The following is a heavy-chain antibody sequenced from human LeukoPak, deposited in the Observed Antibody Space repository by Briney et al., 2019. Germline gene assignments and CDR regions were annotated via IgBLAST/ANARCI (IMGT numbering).Heavy chain of an antibody. D-gene: IGHD3-10*01. J-gene: IGHJ3*02. CDR3: ASHSGVDAFDI. CDR2: IYYSGST. Sequence: SEALSLTCTVSGGSISSYYWSWIRQPPGKGLEWIGYIYYSGSTNYNPSLKSRVTISVDTSKNQFSLKLSSVTAADTAVYYCASHSGVDAFDIWGQGTMVTVSS. V-gene: IGHV4-59*01. CDR1: GGSISSYY.